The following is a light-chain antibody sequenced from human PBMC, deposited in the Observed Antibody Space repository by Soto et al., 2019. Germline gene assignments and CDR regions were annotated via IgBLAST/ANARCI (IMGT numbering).Light chain of an antibody. V-gene: IGLV1-51*01. CDR1: SSNIGSNT. CDR2: DNN. J-gene: IGLJ2*01. Sequence: QSVLTQPPSASGTPGQRVTISCSGSSSNIGSNTVNWYQQLPGTAPKLLLYDNNKRPSGIPDRFFGSKSGTSATLGITGLQTADEADYYCGTWESYLSVAVFGGGTKLTVL. CDR3: GTWESYLSVAV.